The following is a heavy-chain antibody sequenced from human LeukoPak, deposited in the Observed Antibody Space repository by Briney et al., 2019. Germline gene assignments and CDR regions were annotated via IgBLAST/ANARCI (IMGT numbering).Heavy chain of an antibody. CDR1: GFTFSTYA. CDR2: IYSGGST. J-gene: IGHJ4*02. CDR3: AGGGYESGRSPGSYLVY. D-gene: IGHD3-22*01. V-gene: IGHV3-66*02. Sequence: GGSLRLSCAASGFTFSTYAMSWVRQAPGKGLDWVSVIYSGGSTYYADSVRGRFTISRDNSKNTLYLQMNSLRPEDTAVYYCAGGGYESGRSPGSYLVYWGQGTLVTVSS.